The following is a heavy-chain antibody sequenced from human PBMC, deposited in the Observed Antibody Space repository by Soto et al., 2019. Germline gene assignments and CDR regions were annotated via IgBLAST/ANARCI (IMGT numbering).Heavy chain of an antibody. CDR1: GGSISSGGYY. D-gene: IGHD3-22*01. V-gene: IGHV4-31*03. CDR3: ARELGTYYGDAFDI. CDR2: IYYSGST. J-gene: IGHJ3*02. Sequence: SETLSLTCTVSGGSISSGGYYWSWIRQHPGKGLEWIGYIYYSGSTYYNPSLKSRVTISVDTSKNQFSLNLSSVTAADTAVYYCARELGTYYGDAFDIWGQGTMVTVSS.